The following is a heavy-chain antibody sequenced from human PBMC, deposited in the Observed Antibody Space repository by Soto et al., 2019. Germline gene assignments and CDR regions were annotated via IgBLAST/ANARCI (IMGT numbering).Heavy chain of an antibody. CDR3: TAGLLRSGGMDV. Sequence: EVQLVESGGGLVKPGGSLRLSCAASGFTFANAWMNWVRQTPGNGLEWVGRIKGKTTGGTTDYLTPVKGTFTISRDDSKNTLYLHLNSLQTEDTAVYYCTAGLLRSGGMDVWGQGTTVTVSS. CDR1: GFTFANAW. CDR2: IKGKTTGGTT. J-gene: IGHJ6*02. V-gene: IGHV3-15*07. D-gene: IGHD3-10*01.